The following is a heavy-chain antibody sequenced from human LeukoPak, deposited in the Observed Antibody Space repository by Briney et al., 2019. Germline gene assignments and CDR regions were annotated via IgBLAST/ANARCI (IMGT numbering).Heavy chain of an antibody. J-gene: IGHJ3*02. D-gene: IGHD2-15*01. CDR2: IYYSGST. CDR3: ARSRVAGRAFDI. Sequence: SETLSLTCTVSGGSISSSSYYWGWIRRPPGKGLEWIGSIYYSGSTYYNPSLKSRVTISVDTSKNQFSLKLSSVTAADTAVYYCARSRVAGRAFDIWGQGTMVTVSS. V-gene: IGHV4-39*07. CDR1: GGSISSSSYY.